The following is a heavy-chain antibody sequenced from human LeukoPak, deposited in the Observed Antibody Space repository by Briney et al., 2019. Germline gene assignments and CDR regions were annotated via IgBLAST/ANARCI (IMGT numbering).Heavy chain of an antibody. D-gene: IGHD6-13*01. CDR2: ISYDGSNK. CDR1: GFTFSSYA. V-gene: IGHV3-30*04. Sequence: GGSLRLSCAASGFTFSSYAMHWVRQAPGKGLEWVAVISYDGSNKYYADSVKGRFTISRDNSKNTLHLQMNSLRAEDTAVYYCARGDTIAAAGFPFDYWGQGTLVTVSS. CDR3: ARGDTIAAAGFPFDY. J-gene: IGHJ4*02.